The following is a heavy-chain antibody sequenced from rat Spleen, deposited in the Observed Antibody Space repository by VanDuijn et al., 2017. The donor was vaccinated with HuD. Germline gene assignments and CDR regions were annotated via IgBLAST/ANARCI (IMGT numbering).Heavy chain of an antibody. V-gene: IGHV5-25*01. J-gene: IGHJ4*01. CDR2: ISTAGSNT. CDR1: GFTFNNYY. CDR3: ARNDYPGITGVMDA. Sequence: EVQLVESGGGLVQPGRSLKLSCAASGFTFNNYYMVWVRQAPTKGLEWVAYISTAGSNTFYRDSVKGRFTISRDNAKNTLYLQLNSLKSEDTAIYYCARNDYPGITGVMDAWGQGASVTVSS. D-gene: IGHD1-4*01.